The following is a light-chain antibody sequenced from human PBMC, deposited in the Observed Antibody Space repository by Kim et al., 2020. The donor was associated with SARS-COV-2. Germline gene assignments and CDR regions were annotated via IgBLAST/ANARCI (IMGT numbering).Light chain of an antibody. CDR1: SSNIGSNY. Sequence: GQGVTISGSGSSSNIGSNYVYWYQQLPGTAPKLLIYRNNQRPSGVPDRFSGSKSGTSASLAISGLRSEDEADYYCAAWDDSLSGVVFGGGTQLTVL. V-gene: IGLV1-47*01. J-gene: IGLJ2*01. CDR2: RNN. CDR3: AAWDDSLSGVV.